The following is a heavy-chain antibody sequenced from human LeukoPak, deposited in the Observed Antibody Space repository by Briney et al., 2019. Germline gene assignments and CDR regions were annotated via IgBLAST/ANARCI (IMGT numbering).Heavy chain of an antibody. D-gene: IGHD2/OR15-2a*01. CDR1: GGSISSYY. J-gene: IGHJ4*02. V-gene: IGHV4-59*08. CDR2: IYYSGST. CDR3: ASLKKRYYGDY. Sequence: PSETLSLTCTVSGGSISSYYWSWIRQPPGKGLEWIGYIYYSGSTYYNPSLKSRVTISVDTSKNQFSLKLSSVTAADTAVYYCASLKKRYYGDYWGQGTLVTVSS.